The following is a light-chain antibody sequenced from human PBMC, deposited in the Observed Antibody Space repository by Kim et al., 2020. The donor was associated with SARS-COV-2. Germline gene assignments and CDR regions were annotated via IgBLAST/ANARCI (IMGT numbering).Light chain of an antibody. V-gene: IGKV3-15*01. CDR1: QSLSSN. Sequence: EIVMTQSPATLSVSPGERATLSCRASQSLSSNLAWYQQKPGQAPRLLIYGASTRATGIPARFSGSGSGTDFTLTISSLQSEDFVVYYCQQYNDWPPVLTFGGGTNVDIK. CDR3: QQYNDWPPVLT. CDR2: GAS. J-gene: IGKJ4*01.